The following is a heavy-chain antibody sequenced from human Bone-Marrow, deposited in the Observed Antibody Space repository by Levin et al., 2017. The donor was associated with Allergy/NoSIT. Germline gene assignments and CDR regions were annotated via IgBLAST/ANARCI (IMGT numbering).Heavy chain of an antibody. Sequence: GESLKISCKASGYNFGDYFIGWVRQMPGKGLEWMGVIFPGDSDTRYSPSFQSHVIFSVDKSIRTAYLQWRSLKVSDSAIYYCARGPGLPAADGSYYSYMDLWGKGTTVTVSS. CDR2: IFPGDSDT. CDR1: GYNFGDYF. D-gene: IGHD6-25*01. J-gene: IGHJ6*03. CDR3: ARGPGLPAADGSYYSYMDL. V-gene: IGHV5-51*01.